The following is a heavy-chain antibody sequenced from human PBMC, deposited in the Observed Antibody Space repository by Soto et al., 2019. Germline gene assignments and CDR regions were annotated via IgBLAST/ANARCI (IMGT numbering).Heavy chain of an antibody. Sequence: GGSLRLSCADSGFTFSDYYMSWIRRAPGKGLEWVSYISSSGSYTNYADSVKGRFTISRDNAKNSLYLQMNSLRAEDTAVYYCARASNHRFDYWGQGTLVTVSS. CDR1: GFTFSDYY. CDR3: ARASNHRFDY. V-gene: IGHV3-11*06. J-gene: IGHJ4*02. CDR2: ISSSGSYT.